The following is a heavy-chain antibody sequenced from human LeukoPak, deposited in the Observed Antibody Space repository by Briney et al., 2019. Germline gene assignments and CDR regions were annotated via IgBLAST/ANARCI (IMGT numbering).Heavy chain of an antibody. Sequence: ASMKVSCKASGYTFTSYYMHWVRQAPGQGLEWMGIINPSGGSTSYAQKFQGRVTMTRDTSTSTVYMELSSLRSEDTAVYYCARMAVFGVATYGMDVWGQGTTVTVSS. J-gene: IGHJ6*02. CDR1: GYTFTSYY. CDR3: ARMAVFGVATYGMDV. CDR2: INPSGGST. D-gene: IGHD3-3*01. V-gene: IGHV1-46*01.